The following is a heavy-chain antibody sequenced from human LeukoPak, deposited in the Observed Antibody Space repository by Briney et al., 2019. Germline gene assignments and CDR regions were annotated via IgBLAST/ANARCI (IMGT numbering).Heavy chain of an antibody. Sequence: PGGSLRLSCAASGFTFSDYAMGWIRQPPGKGLEWIGSIYYSGSTYYNPSLKSRVTISVDTSKNQFSLKLSSVTAADTAVYYCARPTQRESHFDYWGQGTLVTVSS. CDR3: ARPTQRESHFDY. CDR2: IYYSGST. D-gene: IGHD6-25*01. J-gene: IGHJ4*02. V-gene: IGHV4-38-2*01. CDR1: GFTFSDYA.